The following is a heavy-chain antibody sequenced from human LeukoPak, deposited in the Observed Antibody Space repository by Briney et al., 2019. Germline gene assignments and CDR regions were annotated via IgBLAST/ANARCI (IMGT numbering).Heavy chain of an antibody. CDR2: ISSSSGYI. J-gene: IGHJ4*02. CDR3: ARTYSRESGYDFVFHY. V-gene: IGHV3-21*01. Sequence: PGGSLRLSCAASGFTFSSYAMNWVRQAPGKGLEWVSSISSSSGYIYYADSVKGRFTISRDNAKNSLYLQMNSLRAEDTAVYYCARTYSRESGYDFVFHYWGQGTRVTVSS. CDR1: GFTFSSYA. D-gene: IGHD5-12*01.